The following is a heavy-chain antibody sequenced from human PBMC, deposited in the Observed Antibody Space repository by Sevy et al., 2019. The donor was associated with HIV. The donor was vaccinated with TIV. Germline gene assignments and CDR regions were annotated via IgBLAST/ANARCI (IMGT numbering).Heavy chain of an antibody. V-gene: IGHV3-7*01. Sequence: GGSLRLSCGASGFIFNSYWMTWVRQAPGKGLEWVATIKQDGSEKYYVDSVKGRFPISRDNVKNSVHLQMSSLRVEDTAMYYCARDYSWGQGTQVTVSS. CDR1: GFIFNSYW. J-gene: IGHJ4*02. CDR3: ARDYS. CDR2: IKQDGSEK.